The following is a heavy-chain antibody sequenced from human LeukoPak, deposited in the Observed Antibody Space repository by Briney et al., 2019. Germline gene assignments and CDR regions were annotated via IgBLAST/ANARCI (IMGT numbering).Heavy chain of an antibody. Sequence: GGSLRLSCAASGFTFSDYYMSWIRQAPVKDLEWVSYISDSGSTIYYADSVKGRFTISRDNAKNSLSLQMNSLRAEDTAVYYCAKAPASGSDSSTYYRDFFDYWGQGTLVTVSS. V-gene: IGHV3-11*01. CDR2: ISDSGSTI. CDR3: AKAPASGSDSSTYYRDFFDY. CDR1: GFTFSDYY. D-gene: IGHD6-13*01. J-gene: IGHJ4*02.